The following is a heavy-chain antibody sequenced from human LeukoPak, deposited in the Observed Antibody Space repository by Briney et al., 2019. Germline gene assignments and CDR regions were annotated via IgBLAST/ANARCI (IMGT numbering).Heavy chain of an antibody. V-gene: IGHV1-2*02. CDR2: INPNSGGT. CDR3: ARDRAYCSSTSCPYDAFDI. J-gene: IGHJ3*02. Sequence: ASVKVSCKASGYTFTGYYMHWVRQAPGQGLEWMGWINPNSGGTNYAQKFQGRVTMTRDTSISTAYMELSRLRSDDTAVYYCARDRAYCSSTSCPYDAFDIWGQGTMVTASS. D-gene: IGHD2-2*01. CDR1: GYTFTGYY.